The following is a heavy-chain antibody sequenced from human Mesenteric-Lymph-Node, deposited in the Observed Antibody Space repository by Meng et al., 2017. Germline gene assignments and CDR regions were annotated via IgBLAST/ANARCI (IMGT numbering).Heavy chain of an antibody. D-gene: IGHD2-21*02. V-gene: IGHV4-39*07. CDR3: ARAIVVVTATPGWFDP. Sequence: SETLSLTCTVSGGSISSSSYYWGWIRQPPGKGLEWIGSIYYSGSTYYNPSLKSRVTISVDTSKNQFSLKLSSVTAADTAVYYCARAIVVVTATPGWFDPWGQGTLVTVSS. J-gene: IGHJ5*02. CDR2: IYYSGST. CDR1: GGSISSSSYY.